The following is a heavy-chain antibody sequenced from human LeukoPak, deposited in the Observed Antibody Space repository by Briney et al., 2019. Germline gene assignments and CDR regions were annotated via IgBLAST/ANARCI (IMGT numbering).Heavy chain of an antibody. CDR2: IYYSGST. Sequence: SETLSLTCTVSGGSISSYYWSWIRQPPGKGLEWIGYIYYSGSTNYNPSLKSRVTISVDTSKNQFSLKLSSVTAADTAVYYCARVRDYYDSSGSASSLDYWGQGTLVTVSS. D-gene: IGHD3-22*01. J-gene: IGHJ4*02. CDR1: GGSISSYY. CDR3: ARVRDYYDSSGSASSLDY. V-gene: IGHV4-59*01.